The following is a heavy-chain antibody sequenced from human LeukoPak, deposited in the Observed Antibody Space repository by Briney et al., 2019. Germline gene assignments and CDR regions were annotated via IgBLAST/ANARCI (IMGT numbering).Heavy chain of an antibody. CDR1: SESFNDYF. CDR2: IRPDGTT. D-gene: IGHD2-15*01. J-gene: IGHJ4*02. V-gene: IGHV4-34*01. CDR3: AREVRGSCSPDY. Sequence: SETLSLTCAVYSESFNDYFCIWIRQPPGKGLEWIGEIRPDGTTTYNPSLKTRVSISLDTSKTHSSLRLRSMAAADTAVYYCAREVRGSCSPDYWGQGTLVTVSS.